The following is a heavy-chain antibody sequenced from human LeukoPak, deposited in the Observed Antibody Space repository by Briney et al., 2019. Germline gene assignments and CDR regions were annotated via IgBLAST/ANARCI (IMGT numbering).Heavy chain of an antibody. CDR1: GGTFSSYT. CDR2: IIPILGIA. Sequence: SVKVSFKASGGTFSSYTISWVRQAPGQGLEWMGRIIPILGIANYAQKFQGRVTITADKSTSTAYMELSSLRSEDTAVYYCAREYGSGSYYYYYGMDVWGQGTTVTVSS. CDR3: AREYGSGSYYYYYGMDV. J-gene: IGHJ6*02. V-gene: IGHV1-69*04. D-gene: IGHD3-10*01.